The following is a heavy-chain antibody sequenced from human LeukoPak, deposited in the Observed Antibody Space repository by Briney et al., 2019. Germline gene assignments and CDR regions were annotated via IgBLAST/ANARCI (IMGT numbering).Heavy chain of an antibody. CDR3: ARDGVAVAGPEYFQH. J-gene: IGHJ1*01. Sequence: PGGSLRLSCAASGFTFSSYSVNWVRQAPGKVLEWVSSISSSSRYIYYADALKGRFTISRDNPKNSLYLQMNSLRAEDTPVYYCARDGVAVAGPEYFQHWGQATLLTVSP. CDR1: GFTFSSYS. CDR2: ISSSSRYI. D-gene: IGHD6-19*01. V-gene: IGHV3-21*01.